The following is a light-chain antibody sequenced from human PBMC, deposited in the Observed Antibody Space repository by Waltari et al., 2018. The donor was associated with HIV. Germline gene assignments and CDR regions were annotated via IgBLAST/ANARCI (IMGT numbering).Light chain of an antibody. CDR2: DAS. CDR1: QSVSSY. V-gene: IGKV3-11*01. Sequence: EIVLTQSPATLSLSPGERATLSCRASQSVSSYLAWYQQKPGKAPRLLIYDASNRATGIPARFSCSGSGTDFTLTISSLEPEDFAVYYCQQRSNWPMYTFGQGTKLEIK. CDR3: QQRSNWPMYT. J-gene: IGKJ2*01.